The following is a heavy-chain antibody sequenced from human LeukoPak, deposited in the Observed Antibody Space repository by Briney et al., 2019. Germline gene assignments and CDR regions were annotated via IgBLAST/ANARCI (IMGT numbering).Heavy chain of an antibody. J-gene: IGHJ4*02. D-gene: IGHD3-9*01. V-gene: IGHV5-51*01. CDR1: GYSFTSYW. CDR2: IYPGDSDT. CDR3: ARLNYDILTGYYNGFDY. Sequence: GESLKISCKGSGYSFTSYWIGWVRQMPGKGLEWMGIIYPGDSDTRYSPSFQGQVTISADKSISTAYLQWSSLKASDAAMYYCARLNYDILTGYYNGFDYWGQGTLVTVSS.